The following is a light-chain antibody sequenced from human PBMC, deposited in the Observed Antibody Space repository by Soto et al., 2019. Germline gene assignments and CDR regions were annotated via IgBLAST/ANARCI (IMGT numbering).Light chain of an antibody. V-gene: IGKV1-39*01. CDR3: QQSYSAPQT. CDR2: AQS. CDR1: QHISDY. J-gene: IGKJ1*01. Sequence: DIQMTQSPSSLSASVGDRLTITCRASQHISDYINWYQQKPGRSPKLLIYAQSNLQSGVPSRFTGSRSGTAFTLTITSLQVEDFATYYCQQSYSAPQTFGQGTKVDIK.